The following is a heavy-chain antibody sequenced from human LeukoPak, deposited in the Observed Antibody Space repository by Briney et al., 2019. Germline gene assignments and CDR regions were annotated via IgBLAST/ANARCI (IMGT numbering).Heavy chain of an antibody. CDR3: ARHDGQGFGFDL. CDR1: GFTFNNYW. D-gene: IGHD3-10*01. V-gene: IGHV3-7*01. J-gene: IGHJ2*01. Sequence: GRSLRLSCAASGFTFNNYWMSWVRQAPGKGLEWVANIKSDGSDKYYVDSAKGRFTISRNNAKNSLYLQVSSLRVEDTHVYYCARHDGQGFGFDLWGRGTLVIVSS. CDR2: IKSDGSDK.